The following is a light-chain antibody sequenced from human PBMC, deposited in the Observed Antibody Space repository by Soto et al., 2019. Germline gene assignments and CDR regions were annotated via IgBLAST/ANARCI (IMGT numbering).Light chain of an antibody. CDR3: QQYNSYSEA. J-gene: IGKJ1*01. V-gene: IGKV1-5*03. CDR2: KAS. Sequence: DIQMTQSPSSLSASVGDRVTITCRASQSIMSWLAWYQQKPGKAPKLLIYKASDLDVGVPSRFAGSGSGTEFTLTISSLQPDDVATYYCQQYNSYSEAFGQGTKVDIK. CDR1: QSIMSW.